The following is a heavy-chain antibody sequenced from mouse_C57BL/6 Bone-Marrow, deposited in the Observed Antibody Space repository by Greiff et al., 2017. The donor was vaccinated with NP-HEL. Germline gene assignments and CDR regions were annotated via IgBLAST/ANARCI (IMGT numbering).Heavy chain of an antibody. CDR2: IRNKANGYTT. CDR3: ARYYYGSSDY. D-gene: IGHD1-1*01. J-gene: IGHJ2*01. CDR1: GFTFTDYY. Sequence: DVKLVESGGGLVQPGGSLSLSCAASGFTFTDYYMSWVRQPPGKALEWLGFIRNKANGYTTEYSASVKGRFTISRDNSQSILYLQMNALRAEASATYYCARYYYGSSDYWGQGTTLTVSS. V-gene: IGHV7-3*01.